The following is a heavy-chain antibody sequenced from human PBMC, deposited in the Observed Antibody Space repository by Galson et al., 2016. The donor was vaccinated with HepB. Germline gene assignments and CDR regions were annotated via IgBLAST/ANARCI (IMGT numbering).Heavy chain of an antibody. D-gene: IGHD3-22*01. Sequence: QSGAEVKKPGESLRISCKASGSSFTFYWINWVRRMPGKGLQWMGRVDPSDSYTNYNPSFQGHVPFSVDKSTSTAYLQWSSLRPSDTAMYYCAAPHRSSGYYSPRDFGGQGTLVTVSS. V-gene: IGHV5-10-1*01. CDR3: AAPHRSSGYYSPRDF. CDR2: VDPSDSYT. J-gene: IGHJ4*02. CDR1: GSSFTFYW.